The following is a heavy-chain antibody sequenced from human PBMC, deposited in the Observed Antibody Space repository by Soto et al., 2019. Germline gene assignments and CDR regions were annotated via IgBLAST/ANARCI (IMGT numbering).Heavy chain of an antibody. CDR3: VRPGLTVPGTRYFDH. CDR2: IGSDGTAI. J-gene: IGHJ4*02. D-gene: IGHD6-19*01. V-gene: IGHV3-23*05. CDR1: GFTFNSYA. Sequence: EVQLLESGGAFVQPGGSLRLSCAASGFTFNSYAMSWVRQAPGKGLEWVSAIGSDGTAIQYADSVKGRFTISKDNSNDMLYLQMNSLRAEDTVVYYCVRPGLTVPGTRYFDHWGQGALVTVSS.